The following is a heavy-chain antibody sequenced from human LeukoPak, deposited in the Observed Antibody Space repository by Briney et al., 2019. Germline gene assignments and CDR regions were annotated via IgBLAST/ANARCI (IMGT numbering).Heavy chain of an antibody. V-gene: IGHV4-61*02. J-gene: IGHJ4*02. CDR1: GGSISSGSYY. D-gene: IGHD2-8*01. Sequence: SQTLSLTCTVSGGSISSGSYYWSWIWQPAGKGLEWIVRIYTSGSTNYNPSLKTRVTVSVDTSKNQFSLRLSSVTAADTAVYYCARYIYGVWHFDYWGQGTLVTVSS. CDR3: ARYIYGVWHFDY. CDR2: IYTSGST.